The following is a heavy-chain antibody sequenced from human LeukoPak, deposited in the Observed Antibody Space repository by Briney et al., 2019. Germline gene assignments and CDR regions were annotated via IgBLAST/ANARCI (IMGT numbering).Heavy chain of an antibody. CDR2: ISGSGCST. CDR1: GFTFSSYA. Sequence: PGGSLRLSCAASGFTFSSYAMSWVRQAPGKGLEWVSAISGSGCSTYYADYVEGRFTISRNNSKTTLYLQMNSLRAQNTAVYDCAKGTVYYDSSGYYPFDYWGQGTLVTVSS. D-gene: IGHD3-22*01. J-gene: IGHJ4*02. V-gene: IGHV3-23*01. CDR3: AKGTVYYDSSGYYPFDY.